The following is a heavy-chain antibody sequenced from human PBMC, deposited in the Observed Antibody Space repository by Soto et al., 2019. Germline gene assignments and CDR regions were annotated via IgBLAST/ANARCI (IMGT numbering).Heavy chain of an antibody. J-gene: IGHJ4*02. D-gene: IGHD5-12*01. CDR3: ARHLEWLRLTRYFEY. V-gene: IGHV4-34*01. Sequence: PSETLSLTCAVYGGSFSGYYWSWIRQPPGKGLEGIGEINHSGSTNYNPSLKSRVTISVDTSKNQFSLKLSSVTAADTAVYYCARHLEWLRLTRYFEYWGQGTMVTVSS. CDR2: INHSGST. CDR1: GGSFSGYY.